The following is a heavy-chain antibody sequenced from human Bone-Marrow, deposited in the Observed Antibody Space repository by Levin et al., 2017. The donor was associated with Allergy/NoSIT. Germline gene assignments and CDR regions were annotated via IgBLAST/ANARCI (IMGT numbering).Heavy chain of an antibody. CDR1: GFTFSSYW. Sequence: GESLKISCAASGFTFSSYWMSWVRQAPGKGLEWVANIKQDGSEKYYVDSVKGRFTISRDNAKNSLYLQMNSLRAEDTAVYYCARGGICSSTSCSWEDAFDIWGQGTMVTVSS. V-gene: IGHV3-7*01. J-gene: IGHJ3*02. CDR3: ARGGICSSTSCSWEDAFDI. D-gene: IGHD2-2*01. CDR2: IKQDGSEK.